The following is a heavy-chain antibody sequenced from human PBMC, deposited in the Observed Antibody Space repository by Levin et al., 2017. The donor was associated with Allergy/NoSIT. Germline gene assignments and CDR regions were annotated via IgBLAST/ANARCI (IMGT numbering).Heavy chain of an antibody. CDR3: ARQLGNYWSGYNYLDY. Sequence: SCAASGFTFSSYEMNWVRPAPGKGLAWVSYISLTCSTIYSAHSVQGRFTISRDNAKNSLYLHLNSLSAEDTAVYYCARQLGNYWSGYNYLDYWGQGTLVTVSS. D-gene: IGHD3-3*01. CDR2: ISLTCSTI. CDR1: GFTFSSYE. J-gene: IGHJ4*02. V-gene: IGHV3-48*03.